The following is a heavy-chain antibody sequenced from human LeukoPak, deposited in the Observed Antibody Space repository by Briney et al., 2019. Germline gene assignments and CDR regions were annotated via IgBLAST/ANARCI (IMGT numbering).Heavy chain of an antibody. CDR2: IDHSGST. CDR3: ARLKATVSIHAYFDS. J-gene: IGHJ4*02. V-gene: IGHV4-59*11. D-gene: IGHD4-17*01. CDR1: GGSFSSHY. Sequence: PSETLSLTCTVSGGSFSSHYWTWIRQPPGKGLEWIGYIDHSGSTNYNPSLKSRVSISSDTSKNQFSLELSSVTAADTAVYYCARLKATVSIHAYFDSWGQGTLVTVSS.